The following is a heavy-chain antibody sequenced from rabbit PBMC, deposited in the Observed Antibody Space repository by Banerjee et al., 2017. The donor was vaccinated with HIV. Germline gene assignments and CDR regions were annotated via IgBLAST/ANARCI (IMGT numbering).Heavy chain of an antibody. D-gene: IGHD6-1*01. V-gene: IGHV1S45*01. CDR3: ARNWVYAGYAGYGYAGNL. CDR2: INTSSGNT. CDR1: GLDFSSTYW. J-gene: IGHJ4*01. Sequence: QEQLVESGGGLVQPEGSLTLTCKASGLDFSSTYWMYWVRQAPGKGLEWIACINTSSGNTVYASWAKGRFTISKTSSTTVTLQMTSLTAADTATYFCARNWVYAGYAGYGYAGNLWGPGTLVTVS.